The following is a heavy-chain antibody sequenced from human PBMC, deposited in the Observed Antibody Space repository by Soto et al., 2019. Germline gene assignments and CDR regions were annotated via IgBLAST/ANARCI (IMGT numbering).Heavy chain of an antibody. D-gene: IGHD1-26*01. Sequence: SVKGSCKASEDTFTRYVIHWVRQAPGQGLEWMGGIIPSYGTAKYAQKFQGRVTITADESTSTAYMELSSLRSEDTAVYYCARGALVGATGVSIWAQGTLVTVSS. J-gene: IGHJ4*02. CDR2: IIPSYGTA. CDR1: EDTFTRYV. V-gene: IGHV1-69*13. CDR3: ARGALVGATGVSI.